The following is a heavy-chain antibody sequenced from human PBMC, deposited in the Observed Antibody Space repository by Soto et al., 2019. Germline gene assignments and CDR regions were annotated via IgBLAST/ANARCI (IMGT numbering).Heavy chain of an antibody. CDR3: ARAMPTAGSIYFDQ. CDR1: GYTFTSYG. J-gene: IGHJ4*02. CDR2: INTGSSNT. D-gene: IGHD6-13*01. Sequence: QVDLVQSGAEVKETGASERISCEASGYTFTSYGIHWVRQAPGQRLEWMGWINTGSSNTRYSPEFQARVTITRDTSASTAYMELNSLRSEDTAVYYCARAMPTAGSIYFDQWGQGTLVTVSS. V-gene: IGHV1-3*04.